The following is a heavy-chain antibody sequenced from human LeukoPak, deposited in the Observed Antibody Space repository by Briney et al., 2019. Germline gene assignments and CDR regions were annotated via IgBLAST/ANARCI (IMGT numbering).Heavy chain of an antibody. CDR3: ASATIGITGTTEDY. CDR2: ITPIIDTT. CDR1: GGTLNTHI. D-gene: IGHD1-7*01. V-gene: IGHV1-69*08. J-gene: IGHJ4*02. Sequence: SVKVSCKASGGTLNTHIFTWVRQAPGQGLEWMGRITPIIDTTIYAQKFQGRVTITADKSTSTAYMELSSLRSEDTAVYYCASATIGITGTTEDYWGQGTLVTVSS.